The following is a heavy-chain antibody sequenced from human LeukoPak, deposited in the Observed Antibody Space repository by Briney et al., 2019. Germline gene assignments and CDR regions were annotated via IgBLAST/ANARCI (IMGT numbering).Heavy chain of an antibody. D-gene: IGHD3-9*01. CDR1: GFTVSSNY. V-gene: IGHV3-53*01. CDR2: IYSGGST. J-gene: IGHJ3*02. Sequence: RAGGSLRLSCAASGFTVSSNYMSWVPQAPGKGLEWVSVIYSGGSTDYADSVKGRFTISRDTSKNTLYLQMNSLRVEDTAVYYCARSSHYDILTGYSEEDAFDIWGQGTMVTVSS. CDR3: ARSSHYDILTGYSEEDAFDI.